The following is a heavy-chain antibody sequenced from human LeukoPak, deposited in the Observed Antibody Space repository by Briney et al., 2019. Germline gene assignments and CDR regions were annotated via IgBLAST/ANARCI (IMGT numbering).Heavy chain of an antibody. CDR3: ARVVIGELRYFDWLSPNGKYYFDY. J-gene: IGHJ4*02. CDR2: INHSGST. D-gene: IGHD3-9*01. V-gene: IGHV4-34*01. Sequence: SETLSLTCAVYGGSFSGYYWSWIRQPPGKGLEWIGEINHSGSTNYNPSLKSRVTISVDTSKNQFSLKLSSVTAADTAVYYCARVVIGELRYFDWLSPNGKYYFDYWGQETLVTVSS. CDR1: GGSFSGYY.